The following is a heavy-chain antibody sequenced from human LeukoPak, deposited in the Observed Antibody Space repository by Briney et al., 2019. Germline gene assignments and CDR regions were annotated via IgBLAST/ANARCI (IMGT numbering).Heavy chain of an antibody. Sequence: ASVKVSCKASGYTFSDYDINWVRQAPGQGLEWLGWMNPYSGNRGYAQKFQGRVTMTRNTSMSTAYMELSSLRSEDTAVYYCAREYSSGWSEGTFDIWGQGTMVTVSS. CDR1: GYTFSDYD. J-gene: IGHJ3*02. V-gene: IGHV1-8*02. CDR3: AREYSSGWSEGTFDI. D-gene: IGHD6-19*01. CDR2: MNPYSGNR.